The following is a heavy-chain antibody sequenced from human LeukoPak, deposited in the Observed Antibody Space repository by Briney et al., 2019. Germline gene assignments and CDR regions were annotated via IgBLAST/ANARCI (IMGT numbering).Heavy chain of an antibody. V-gene: IGHV1-69*06. CDR2: IMPMFATT. CDR1: GGIFSTYA. CDR3: CYTPDF. J-gene: IGHJ4*02. D-gene: IGHD2-2*02. Sequence: RGASVKVSCKASGGIFSTYAISWVRQAPGQGLEWMGGIMPMFATTNYARRFQDRVTITADKATTIAYYCARGVRFVADCPSSTCYTPDFWGQGTLVTVSS.